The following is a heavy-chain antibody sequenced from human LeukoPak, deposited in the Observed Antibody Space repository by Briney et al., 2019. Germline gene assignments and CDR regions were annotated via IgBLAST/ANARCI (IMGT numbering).Heavy chain of an antibody. CDR1: GGSISSYY. D-gene: IGHD3-10*01. Sequence: SETLSLTCTVSGGSISSYYWSWIRQPPGKGLEWIGEINHSGSTNYNPSLKSRVTISVDTSKNQFSLKLSSVTAADTAVYYCARGRGRITMVRGVPGEYNWFDPWGQGTLVTVSS. V-gene: IGHV4-34*01. CDR2: INHSGST. J-gene: IGHJ5*02. CDR3: ARGRGRITMVRGVPGEYNWFDP.